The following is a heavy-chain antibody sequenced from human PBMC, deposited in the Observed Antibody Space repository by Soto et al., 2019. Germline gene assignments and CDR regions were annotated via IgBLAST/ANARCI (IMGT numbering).Heavy chain of an antibody. V-gene: IGHV1-58*02. J-gene: IGHJ4*02. D-gene: IGHD3-3*01. CDR3: ARGQGSYYDFWSGPYYFDY. CDR2: ISVDSGNT. Sequence: SVKVSCKASGFTFTSSAMQWVRQARGQRLEWIGWISVDSGNTNYAQKIQGRVTITRDTSTSTAYMELRSLRSDDTAVYYCARGQGSYYDFWSGPYYFDYWGQGTLVTVSS. CDR1: GFTFTSSA.